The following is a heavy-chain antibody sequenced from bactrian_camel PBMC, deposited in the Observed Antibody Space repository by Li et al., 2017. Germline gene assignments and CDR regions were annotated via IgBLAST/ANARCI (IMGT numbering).Heavy chain of an antibody. Sequence: HVQLVESGGGLVQNGGSLRLSCSAGGSTSMYLRMGWVRQTPGKGLEWVSTLKWDGTDTYYADSVKGRFTISRDNAKNTLYLHLNSLKTEDTAMYYCTKESTDDGWASTYWGQGTQVTVS. V-gene: IGHV3S6*01. CDR2: LKWDGTDT. J-gene: IGHJ4*01. D-gene: IGHD1*01. CDR1: GSTSMYLR. CDR3: TKESTDDGWASTY.